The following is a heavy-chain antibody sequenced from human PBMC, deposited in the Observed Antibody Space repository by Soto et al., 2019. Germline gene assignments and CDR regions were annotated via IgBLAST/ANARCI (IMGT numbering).Heavy chain of an antibody. D-gene: IGHD2-2*01. CDR3: ARVGPIVVVSAVHDDYYYYIDV. CDR2: IKQDGSEK. CDR1: GFTFSSYW. J-gene: IGHJ6*03. Sequence: GGSLRISCAASGFTFSSYWMSWVRQAPGKGLEWVANIKQDGSEKYYVDSVKGRFTISRDNAKNSLYLQMNSLRAEDTAVYYCARVGPIVVVSAVHDDYYYYIDVCAQRAAVPVS. V-gene: IGHV3-7*01.